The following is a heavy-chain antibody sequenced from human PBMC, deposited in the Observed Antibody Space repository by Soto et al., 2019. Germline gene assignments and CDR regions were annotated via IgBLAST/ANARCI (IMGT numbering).Heavy chain of an antibody. CDR1: AGSITTSY. J-gene: IGHJ5*02. Sequence: SETLSRTCTVSAGSITTSYWSWIRQPLGKALEWIGYISYRGSTNYNPSLKSRLTISIDTSKSQISLKLTSMTTADTAVYYCARSGLVGREVNKWFDPWGQGTLVTVSS. D-gene: IGHD3-10*01. CDR3: ARSGLVGREVNKWFDP. CDR2: ISYRGST. V-gene: IGHV4-59*01.